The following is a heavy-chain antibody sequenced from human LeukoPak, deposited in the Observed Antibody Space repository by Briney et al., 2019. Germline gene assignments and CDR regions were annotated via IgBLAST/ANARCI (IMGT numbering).Heavy chain of an antibody. Sequence: AGGSLRLSCAASGFTFSSYWMHWVRQAPGKGLVWVSRINSDGSSTSYADSVKGRFTISRDNAKNTLYLQMNSLRAEDTAVYYCARDAGSGSYYNGYYYYMDVWGKGTTVTVSS. J-gene: IGHJ6*03. CDR3: ARDAGSGSYYNGYYYYMDV. D-gene: IGHD3-10*01. V-gene: IGHV3-74*01. CDR2: INSDGSST. CDR1: GFTFSSYW.